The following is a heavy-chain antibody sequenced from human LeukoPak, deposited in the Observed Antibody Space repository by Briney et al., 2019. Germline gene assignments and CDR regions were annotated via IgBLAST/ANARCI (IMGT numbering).Heavy chain of an antibody. CDR3: ARHGYGFDY. J-gene: IGHJ4*02. Sequence: PSETLSLTCTVSGDSISGGTYYWSWIRQPPGKGLEWIGYIYYSGSTNYNPSLKSRVTISVDTSKNQFSLKLSSVTAADTAVYYCARHGYGFDYWGQGTLVTVSS. V-gene: IGHV4-61*01. CDR1: GDSISGGTYY. D-gene: IGHD5-18*01. CDR2: IYYSGST.